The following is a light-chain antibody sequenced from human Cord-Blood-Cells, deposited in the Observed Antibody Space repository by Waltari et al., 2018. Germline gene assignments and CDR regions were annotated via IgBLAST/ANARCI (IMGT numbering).Light chain of an antibody. J-gene: IGKJ4*01. CDR2: GAS. CDR1: QSVSSSY. V-gene: IGKV3-20*01. Sequence: EIVLTQSPRTLSLSPRERATLPCRASQSVSSSYLAWYQQKPGQAPRLLIYGASSRATGIPDRFSGSGSGTDFTLTISRLEPEDFAVYYCQQYGSSPLTFGGGTKVEIK. CDR3: QQYGSSPLT.